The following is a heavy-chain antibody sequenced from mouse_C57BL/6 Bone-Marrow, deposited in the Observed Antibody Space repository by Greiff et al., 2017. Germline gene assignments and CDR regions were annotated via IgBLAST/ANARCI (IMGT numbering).Heavy chain of an antibody. V-gene: IGHV8-8*01. CDR2: ICWDDDK. Sequence: QVQLKESGPGILQPSQTLSLTCSFSGFSLSTFGMGVGWIRQPSGKGLEWLAHICWDDDKYYNPALKSRLTIFKDTSKNQVFLKIANVDTADTATYYGARISRYCYGGSYGYFDVWGTGTTVTVSS. D-gene: IGHD1-1*01. J-gene: IGHJ1*03. CDR1: GFSLSTFGMG. CDR3: ARISRYCYGGSYGYFDV.